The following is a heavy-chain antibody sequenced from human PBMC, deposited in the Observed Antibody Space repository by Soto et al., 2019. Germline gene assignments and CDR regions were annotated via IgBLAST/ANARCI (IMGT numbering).Heavy chain of an antibody. J-gene: IGHJ3*02. V-gene: IGHV1-46*03. CDR2: INPSGGST. CDR3: ARGEDHWNDGGAGPGALDI. D-gene: IGHD1-1*01. Sequence: QVQLVQSGAEVKKPGASVKVSCKASGYTFTSYYMHWVRQAPGQGLEWMGIINPSGGSTSYAQKCEGRVNVTRGTSKITVYMELSSLRAEDTAVYYCARGEDHWNDGGAGPGALDIWGQGTMVTVSS. CDR1: GYTFTSYY.